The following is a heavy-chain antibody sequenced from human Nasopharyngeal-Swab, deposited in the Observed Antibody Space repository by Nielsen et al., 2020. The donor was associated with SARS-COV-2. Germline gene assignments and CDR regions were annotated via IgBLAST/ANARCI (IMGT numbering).Heavy chain of an antibody. J-gene: IGHJ5*02. V-gene: IGHV3-23*01. CDR3: AKDETYYDFWSGYFRWFDP. Sequence: WIRQPPGKGLEWVSAISGSGGSTYYADSVKGRFTISRDNSKNTLYLQMNSLRAEGTAVYYCAKDETYYDFWSGYFRWFDPWGQGTLATVSS. CDR2: ISGSGGST. D-gene: IGHD3-3*01.